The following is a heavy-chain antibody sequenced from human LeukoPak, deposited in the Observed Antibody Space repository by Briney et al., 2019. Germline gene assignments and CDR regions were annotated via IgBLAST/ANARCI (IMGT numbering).Heavy chain of an antibody. CDR2: NYNVGST. J-gene: IGHJ4*02. D-gene: IGHD1-26*01. V-gene: IGHV4-39*07. CDR1: GGSIRSSSYY. Sequence: SETLSLTCTVSGGSIRSSSYYWGWIRQPLGKGLEWIGSNYNVGSTSYIPSLKGRVTISVDTCKNQFSLRLSSVTAADTAVYYCARDDFSGSYIDYWGQGALVTVSS. CDR3: ARDDFSGSYIDY.